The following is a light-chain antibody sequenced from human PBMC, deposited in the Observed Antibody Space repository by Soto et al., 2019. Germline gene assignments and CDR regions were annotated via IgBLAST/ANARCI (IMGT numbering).Light chain of an antibody. CDR2: DAS. CDR3: QQSNSYPIT. J-gene: IGKJ5*01. Sequence: DLQMPQCASTLSSSVGGRVTITCGASQNISPWLAWFQQKPGKAPNLLIYDASSLQSGVPSRFSGSGSGTQFTLTISSLQPDNFATYFCQQSNSYPITFGQGTRLEIK. CDR1: QNISPW. V-gene: IGKV1-5*01.